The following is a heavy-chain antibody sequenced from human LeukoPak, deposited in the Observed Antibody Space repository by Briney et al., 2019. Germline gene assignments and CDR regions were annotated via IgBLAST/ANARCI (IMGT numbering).Heavy chain of an antibody. D-gene: IGHD6-6*01. CDR2: IKSKTDGGTT. CDR1: GFTFSNAW. CDR3: TTTAARPSFDY. V-gene: IGHV3-15*01. J-gene: IGHJ4*02. Sequence: PGGSLRLSCAASGFTFSNAWMSWGRQAPGRGLEWVGRIKSKTDGGTTDYAAPVKGRFTISRHDAKNTLYLQMNSLKTEDTAVYYCTTTAARPSFDYWGQGTLVTVSS.